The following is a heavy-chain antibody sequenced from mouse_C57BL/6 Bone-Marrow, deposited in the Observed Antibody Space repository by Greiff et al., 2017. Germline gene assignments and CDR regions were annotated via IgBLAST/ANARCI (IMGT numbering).Heavy chain of an antibody. CDR3: TRHYVRSWFAY. J-gene: IGHJ3*01. CDR2: IDPETGGT. Sequence: VQLQQSGAELVRPGASVTLSCKASGYTFTDYEMHWVKQTPVHGLEWIGAIDPETGGTAYNQKFKGKAILTADKSSSTAYMELRSLTSEDSAVYYCTRHYVRSWFAYWGQGTLVTVSA. D-gene: IGHD1-1*01. CDR1: GYTFTDYE. V-gene: IGHV1-15*01.